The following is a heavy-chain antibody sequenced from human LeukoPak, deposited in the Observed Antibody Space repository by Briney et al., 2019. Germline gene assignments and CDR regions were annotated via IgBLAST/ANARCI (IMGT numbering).Heavy chain of an antibody. V-gene: IGHV3-7*01. CDR1: GFSFSGYE. CDR3: ARDSAGNDY. J-gene: IGHJ4*02. CDR2: IKQDGSEK. D-gene: IGHD6-13*01. Sequence: AGGSLRLSCVASGFSFSGYEVSWVRQAPGKGLEWVANIKQDGSEKYYVDSVKGRFTISRDNAKNSLYLQMNSLRAEDTAMYYCARDSAGNDYWGQGTLVTVSS.